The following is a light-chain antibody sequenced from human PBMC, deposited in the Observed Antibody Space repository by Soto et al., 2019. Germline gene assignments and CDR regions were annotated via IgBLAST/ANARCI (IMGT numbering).Light chain of an antibody. CDR2: AAS. J-gene: IGKJ2*01. CDR1: QSVGVN. Sequence: VMTQSPATLSVSPGESATLSCRASQSVGVNLVWYQQRPGQPPSLVIYAASTRATGVPARFSGSGSGTEFTLAISSLQSEDFAVYYCHQHTNWRTFGQGTKLEIK. V-gene: IGKV3-15*01. CDR3: HQHTNWRT.